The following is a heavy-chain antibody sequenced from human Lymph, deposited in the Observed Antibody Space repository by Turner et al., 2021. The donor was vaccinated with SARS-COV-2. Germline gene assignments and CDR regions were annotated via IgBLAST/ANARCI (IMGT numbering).Heavy chain of an antibody. CDR2: FDPEDGEI. CDR1: GYTLTELA. Sequence: QVQLVQSGAEVNKPGASVTVSCKVSGYTLTELAMHWGRQAPGKGLEWMGGFDPEDGEIIYAQKFQGRVTMTEDTSTDTAYMVLSSLRSEATAVYYCATVLCTGSSCYYYGMDVWGQGTTVTVSS. V-gene: IGHV1-24*01. D-gene: IGHD3-10*02. J-gene: IGHJ6*02. CDR3: ATVLCTGSSCYYYGMDV.